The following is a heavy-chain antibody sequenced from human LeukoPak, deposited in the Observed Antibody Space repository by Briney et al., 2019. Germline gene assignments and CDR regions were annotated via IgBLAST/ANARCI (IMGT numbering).Heavy chain of an antibody. Sequence: ASVKVSCKASGYTFTSYYMHWVRQAPGQGLEWMGIINPSGGSTSYAQKFQGRVTMTRDTSTSTVYMELSSLRSEDTAVYYCARSRSLRYFDWLLPYWGQGTLVTVSS. CDR3: ARSRSLRYFDWLLPY. V-gene: IGHV1-46*01. D-gene: IGHD3-9*01. CDR2: INPSGGST. J-gene: IGHJ4*02. CDR1: GYTFTSYY.